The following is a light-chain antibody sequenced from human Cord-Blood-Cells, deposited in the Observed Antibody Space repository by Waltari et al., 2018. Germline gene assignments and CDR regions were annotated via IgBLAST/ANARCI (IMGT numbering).Light chain of an antibody. CDR1: SRDVGSYNL. CDR3: CSYAGSSTWV. Sequence: QAALTQPASVSGSPGQSITISCTGTSRDVGSYNLVSWYQQHPGKAPKPMIYEGSKRPSGVSNRCSGSKSGNTASLTISGLQAEDEADYYCCSYAGSSTWVFGGGTKLTVL. J-gene: IGLJ3*02. CDR2: EGS. V-gene: IGLV2-23*01.